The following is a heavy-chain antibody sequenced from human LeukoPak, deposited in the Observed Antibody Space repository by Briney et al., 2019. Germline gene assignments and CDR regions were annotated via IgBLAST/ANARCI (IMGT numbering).Heavy chain of an antibody. CDR1: GFTFGAYT. D-gene: IGHD1-26*01. V-gene: IGHV3-21*01. CDR2: IFSRSESI. Sequence: PGGSLRLSCAASGFTFGAYTMNWVRQAPGKGLEWVTCIFSRSESILYADSVKGRFTISRDNAKNSLYLQMDSLRAEDTAVYYCASSGSYRFDYWGQGTLVTVSS. CDR3: ASSGSYRFDY. J-gene: IGHJ4*02.